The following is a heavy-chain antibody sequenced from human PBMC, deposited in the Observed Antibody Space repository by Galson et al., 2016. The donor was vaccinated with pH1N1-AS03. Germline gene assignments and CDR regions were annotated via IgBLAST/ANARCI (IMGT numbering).Heavy chain of an antibody. CDR1: GFSFSSYG. Sequence: SLRLSCAASGFSFSSYGMHWARQAPGKGLEWVSDISSGNTYHADSVKGRFTISRDDSKNTLYLQMNSLRAEDTAVYYCAKDRSSRNVLGAYDYWGQGTLVTVSS. CDR2: ISSGNT. D-gene: IGHD3-10*02. V-gene: IGHV3-NL1*01. CDR3: AKDRSSRNVLGAYDY. J-gene: IGHJ4*02.